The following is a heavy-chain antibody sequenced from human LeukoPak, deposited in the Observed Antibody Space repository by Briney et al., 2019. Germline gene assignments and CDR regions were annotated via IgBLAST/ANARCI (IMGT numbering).Heavy chain of an antibody. CDR2: IYPGDSDT. Sequence: GASLQISWQGSGYRFTSYWIGWVRQLPGKGLEWMGIIYPGDSDTRYSPSFQGQVTISADTSISTAYLQWSSLKASDTAMYYCARRGSGWYWDYWCQGTLVTVSS. D-gene: IGHD6-19*01. V-gene: IGHV5-51*01. CDR1: GYRFTSYW. CDR3: ARRGSGWYWDY. J-gene: IGHJ4*02.